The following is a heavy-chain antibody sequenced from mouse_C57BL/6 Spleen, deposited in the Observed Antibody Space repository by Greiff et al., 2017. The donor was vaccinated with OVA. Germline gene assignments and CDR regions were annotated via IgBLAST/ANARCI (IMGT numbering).Heavy chain of an antibody. CDR2: INPSTGGT. D-gene: IGHD2-2*01. Sequence: EVQLQQSGPELVKPGASVKISCKASGYSFTGYYMNWVKQSPDKSLEWIGEINPSTGGTTYNQKFKAKATLTVDKSSSTAYMQLKSLTSEDSAVYYCARSGYLYFDYWGQGTTLTVSS. CDR1: GYSFTGYY. V-gene: IGHV1-42*01. J-gene: IGHJ2*01. CDR3: ARSGYLYFDY.